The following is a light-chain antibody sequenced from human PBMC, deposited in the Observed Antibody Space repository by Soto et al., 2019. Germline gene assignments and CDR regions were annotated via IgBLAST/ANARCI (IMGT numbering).Light chain of an antibody. Sequence: DIQMTQSPSTLSASVGDRVTITCRASQSISSWLAWYQQKPGEAPKLLIYRASSLESWVPSRFSGSGSWTEFTLTISSLQPDDFATYYCQQCNNYSRTFGQGTKVEIK. V-gene: IGKV1-5*03. J-gene: IGKJ1*01. CDR1: QSISSW. CDR2: RAS. CDR3: QQCNNYSRT.